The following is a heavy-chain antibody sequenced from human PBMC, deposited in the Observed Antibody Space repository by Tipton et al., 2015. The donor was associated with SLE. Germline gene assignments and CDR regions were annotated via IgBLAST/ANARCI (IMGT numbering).Heavy chain of an antibody. CDR1: GITLSNYL. J-gene: IGHJ4*02. V-gene: IGHV3-7*01. CDR2: IKQDGSEK. Sequence: GSLRLSCAASGITLSNYLMAWVRQAPGKGLEWVANIKQDGSEKSYVDSVKGRFTISRDNAKNSQYLQMNSLRAEDTAAYYCATGLAFGYWGQGTLVTVSS. D-gene: IGHD3-3*02. CDR3: ATGLAFGY.